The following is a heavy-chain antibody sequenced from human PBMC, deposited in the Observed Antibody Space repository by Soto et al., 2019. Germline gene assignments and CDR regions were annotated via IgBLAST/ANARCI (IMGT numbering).Heavy chain of an antibody. D-gene: IGHD5-12*01. J-gene: IGHJ4*02. Sequence: KPSETLSLTCTLSGASITYGGYSWSWIRQPPGKDLEWLGYISHLESTFYNPSFQSRLTLSIDRSKNQFSLKLASMTAADTAVYYCDRGGGYDPFDYWGQGTLVTVSS. CDR3: DRGGGYDPFDY. CDR2: ISHLEST. V-gene: IGHV4-30-2*01. CDR1: GASITYGGYS.